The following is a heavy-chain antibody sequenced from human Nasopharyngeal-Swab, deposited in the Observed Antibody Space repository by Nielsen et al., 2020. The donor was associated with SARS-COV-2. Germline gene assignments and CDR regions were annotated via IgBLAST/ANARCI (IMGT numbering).Heavy chain of an antibody. V-gene: IGHV4-34*01. Sequence: WIRQPPGKGLEWIGEINHSGSTNYNPSLKSRVTISVDTSKNQFSLKLGSVTAADTAVYYCARVTGYYYYYMDVWGKGTTVTVSS. J-gene: IGHJ6*03. CDR3: ARVTGYYYYYMDV. D-gene: IGHD3-9*01. CDR2: INHSGST.